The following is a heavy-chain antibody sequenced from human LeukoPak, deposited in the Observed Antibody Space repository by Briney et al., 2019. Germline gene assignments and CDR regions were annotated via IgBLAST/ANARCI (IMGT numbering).Heavy chain of an antibody. V-gene: IGHV3-48*03. CDR1: GFTFSDYE. Sequence: GGSLRLSCAASGFTFSDYEMNWVRQAPGKGLEWVSYISSSGSTIYYAESVKGRFTISRDYAKDSLYLRMNSLRVEDTAIYYCAKDKGREGDYWGQGSLVTVSS. CDR2: ISSSGSTI. CDR3: AKDKGREGDY. D-gene: IGHD1-26*01. J-gene: IGHJ4*02.